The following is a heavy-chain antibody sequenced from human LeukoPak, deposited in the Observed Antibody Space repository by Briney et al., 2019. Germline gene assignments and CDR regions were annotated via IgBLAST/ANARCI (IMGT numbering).Heavy chain of an antibody. Sequence: GRSLRLSCAASGFTFDDYAMHWVRQAPGKGLEWVSGISWNSGSIGYADSVKGRFTISRDNAKNSLYLQMNSLRAEDTAVYYCAKSTNYYHSSGYSDRDYWGQGTLVTVSS. CDR3: AKSTNYYHSSGYSDRDY. J-gene: IGHJ4*02. V-gene: IGHV3-9*01. D-gene: IGHD3-22*01. CDR1: GFTFDDYA. CDR2: ISWNSGSI.